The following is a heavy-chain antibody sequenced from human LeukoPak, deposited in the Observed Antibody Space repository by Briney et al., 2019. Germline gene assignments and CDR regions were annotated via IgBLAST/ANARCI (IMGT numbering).Heavy chain of an antibody. Sequence: GGSLRLSCAASGFTFSTYWMTWVRQAPGKGLEWVANIKQDGSEKNYVDSVKGRFTISRDNAKNSLYLQMNSLRAEDTAVYYCARDRTTVTTSYYMDVWGKGTTVTISS. D-gene: IGHD4-17*01. CDR1: GFTFSTYW. CDR3: ARDRTTVTTSYYMDV. V-gene: IGHV3-7*03. J-gene: IGHJ6*03. CDR2: IKQDGSEK.